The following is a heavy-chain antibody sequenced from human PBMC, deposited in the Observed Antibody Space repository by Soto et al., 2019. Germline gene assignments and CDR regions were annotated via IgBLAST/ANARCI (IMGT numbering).Heavy chain of an antibody. J-gene: IGHJ6*02. CDR2: IHPHDSDT. CDR1: GYDFTNYW. Sequence: GETLKISCKGSGYDFTNYWIGWVRQMPGKGLECLGIIHPHDSDTRYSPSFEGQVTISTDKSINTAYLQWSSLKASDSGIYYCARQQWVGCNYFYYGMDVWGQGTTVTVSS. D-gene: IGHD6-19*01. CDR3: ARQQWVGCNYFYYGMDV. V-gene: IGHV5-51*01.